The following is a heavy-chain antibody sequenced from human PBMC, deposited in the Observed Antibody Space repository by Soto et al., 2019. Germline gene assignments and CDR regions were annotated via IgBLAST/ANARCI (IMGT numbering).Heavy chain of an antibody. Sequence: SQTLSITDDISGGSVSSNRAAWNWIRQSPSRGLEWLGRTYYRSKWYNDYAVSVKSRITINPDTSKNQFSLQLNSVTPEDTAVYYCARWGRYSGSYYGMDVWGQGTTVTVS. D-gene: IGHD1-26*01. CDR3: ARWGRYSGSYYGMDV. CDR2: TYYRSKWYN. J-gene: IGHJ6*02. V-gene: IGHV6-1*01. CDR1: GGSVSSNRAA.